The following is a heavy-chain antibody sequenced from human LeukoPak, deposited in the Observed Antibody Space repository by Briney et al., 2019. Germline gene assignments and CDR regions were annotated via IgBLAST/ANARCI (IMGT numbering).Heavy chain of an antibody. CDR3: ASSDGYDYVWGSYRLWSGLGY. CDR1: GGSISSGGYS. CDR2: IYHSGST. J-gene: IGHJ4*02. D-gene: IGHD3-16*02. Sequence: PSETLSLTCAVSGGSISSGGYSWSWIRQPPGKGLEWIGYIYHSGSTYYNPSLKSRVTISVDTSKNQFSLKLSSVTAADTAVYYCASSDGYDYVWGSYRLWSGLGYWGQGTLVTVSS. V-gene: IGHV4-30-2*01.